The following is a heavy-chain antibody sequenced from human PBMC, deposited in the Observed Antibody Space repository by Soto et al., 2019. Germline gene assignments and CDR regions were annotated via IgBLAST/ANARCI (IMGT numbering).Heavy chain of an antibody. CDR2: IHYSGTT. J-gene: IGHJ4*02. D-gene: IGHD6-13*01. V-gene: IGHV4-59*01. CDR3: AAGEASSRNLAPYYLDF. Sequence: SETLSLTCTVSGGSMRNYFWTWIRQPRGKGLEWIGYIHYSGTTSFFPSYNPSLRSRVTISEDTSKNQFSLKLLSVTTADTAVYFCAAGEASSRNLAPYYLDFWGQGTLVTVSS. CDR1: GGSMRNYF.